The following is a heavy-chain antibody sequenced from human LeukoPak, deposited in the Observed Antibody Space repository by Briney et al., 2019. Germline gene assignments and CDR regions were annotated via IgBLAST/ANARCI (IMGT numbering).Heavy chain of an antibody. Sequence: GGSLRLSCEGSGYSFSSFWMHWVRHAPGEGLVWVSRLNEDGGITNYADFAKGRFTISRDNASNTLYLQMNSLSADDTAVYYCTRDIGGRSAYWGQGALVTVSS. CDR1: GYSFSSFW. J-gene: IGHJ4*02. V-gene: IGHV3-74*01. CDR2: LNEDGGIT. CDR3: TRDIGGRSAY. D-gene: IGHD3-16*01.